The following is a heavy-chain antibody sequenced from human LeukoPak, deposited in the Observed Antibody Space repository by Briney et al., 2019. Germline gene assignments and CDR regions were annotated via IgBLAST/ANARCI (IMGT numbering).Heavy chain of an antibody. CDR3: ARAPGITMVRRHAFDI. Sequence: YWIGWIRQPPGKGLEWIGYIYYSGSTYYNPSLKSRVTISVDTSKNQFSLKLSSVTAADTAVYYCARAPGITMVRRHAFDIWGQGTMVTVSS. V-gene: IGHV4-30-4*08. CDR2: IYYSGST. D-gene: IGHD3-10*01. CDR1: Y. J-gene: IGHJ3*02.